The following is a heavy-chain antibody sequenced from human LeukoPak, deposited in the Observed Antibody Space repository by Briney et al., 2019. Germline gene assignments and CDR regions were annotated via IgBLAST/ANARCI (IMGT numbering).Heavy chain of an antibody. V-gene: IGHV3-23*01. Sequence: GGSLRLSCAASGFTFSSYAMSWVRQAPGKGLEWVSAISGSGGSTYYADSVKGRFTISRDNSKNTLYLQMGSLRADDMAVYYCAREHSSGWYNSWGQGTLVTVSS. D-gene: IGHD6-19*01. CDR2: ISGSGGST. J-gene: IGHJ5*01. CDR1: GFTFSSYA. CDR3: AREHSSGWYNS.